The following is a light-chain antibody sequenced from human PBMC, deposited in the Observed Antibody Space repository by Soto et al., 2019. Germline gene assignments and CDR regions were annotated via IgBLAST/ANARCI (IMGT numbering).Light chain of an antibody. CDR2: SAS. J-gene: IGKJ1*01. CDR3: QQYGTSPGS. Sequence: EVVLTQSPGTLSLSPGERVTLSCRASQSVASSYLAWYQQKPGRAPRLLFYSASSRATGIPDRFSGSGSGTDFTLTISRLEPEDFAVYYCQQYGTSPGSFGQGTKVEIK. CDR1: QSVASSY. V-gene: IGKV3-20*01.